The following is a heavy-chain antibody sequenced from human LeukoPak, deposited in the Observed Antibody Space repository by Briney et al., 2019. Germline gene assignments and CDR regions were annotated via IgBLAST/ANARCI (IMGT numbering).Heavy chain of an antibody. V-gene: IGHV3-48*02. D-gene: IGHD3-16*01. CDR1: GFSLSIYR. CDR2: ISGGSTTI. Sequence: PGGSLRLSCAASGFSLSIYRMNWVRQAPGKGLEWVSYISGGSTTIHYADSVKGRFTISRDNAKNSLYLHMSSLRDEDTALYYCVRDDRDYVFDYWGRGTLVTVSS. J-gene: IGHJ4*02. CDR3: VRDDRDYVFDY.